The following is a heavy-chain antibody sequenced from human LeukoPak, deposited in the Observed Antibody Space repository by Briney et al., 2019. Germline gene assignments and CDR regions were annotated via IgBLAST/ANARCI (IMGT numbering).Heavy chain of an antibody. CDR2: IWYDGSNK. V-gene: IGHV3-33*01. Sequence: GGSLRLSCAASGFTFSSYGMHWVRQAPGKGLEWVAVIWYDGSNKYYADSVKGRFTISRDNSKNTLYLQMNSLRAEDTAVYYCARDKYDSSGYYPFDYWGQGTLVTVSS. D-gene: IGHD3-22*01. CDR1: GFTFSSYG. CDR3: ARDKYDSSGYYPFDY. J-gene: IGHJ4*02.